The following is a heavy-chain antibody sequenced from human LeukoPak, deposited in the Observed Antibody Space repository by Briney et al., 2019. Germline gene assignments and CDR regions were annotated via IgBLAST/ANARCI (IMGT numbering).Heavy chain of an antibody. Sequence: SETLSLTCAVSGYAISSGYYWGWIRQPPGKGLEWIGSFYPGGSTYYNPSLKSRVTMSVDTSKNQFSPNLSSVTAADTAVYYCARGTTRLCPDYWGQGTLVIVSS. CDR2: FYPGGST. CDR3: ARGTTRLCPDY. J-gene: IGHJ4*02. CDR1: GYAISSGYY. V-gene: IGHV4-38-2*01. D-gene: IGHD1-7*01.